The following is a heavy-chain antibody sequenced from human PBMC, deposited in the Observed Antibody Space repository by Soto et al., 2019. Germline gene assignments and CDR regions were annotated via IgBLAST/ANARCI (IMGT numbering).Heavy chain of an antibody. D-gene: IGHD4-17*01. CDR3: ARDRLRGDDFDI. Sequence: GGSLRLSCAALGFTFSSYEMNWVRQAPGKGLEWVSYISSSANAIYYGDPVKGRFTISRDNAKDLLYLQMNSLRAEDTAVYYCARDRLRGDDFDIWGQGTMVTVSS. CDR1: GFTFSSYE. CDR2: ISSSANAI. J-gene: IGHJ3*02. V-gene: IGHV3-48*03.